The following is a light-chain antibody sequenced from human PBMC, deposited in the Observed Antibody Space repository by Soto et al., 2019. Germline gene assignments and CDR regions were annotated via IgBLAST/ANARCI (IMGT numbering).Light chain of an antibody. Sequence: DIQMTQSPSTLSASVGDRVAITCRASQSISSWLAWYQQKPGKAPKLLIYGASSLENGVPSRFSGSGSGAEFTLTISSLQPDDFATYFCLRYNTYSRTFGQGTKVEVK. CDR2: GAS. J-gene: IGKJ1*01. CDR1: QSISSW. V-gene: IGKV1-5*01. CDR3: LRYNTYSRT.